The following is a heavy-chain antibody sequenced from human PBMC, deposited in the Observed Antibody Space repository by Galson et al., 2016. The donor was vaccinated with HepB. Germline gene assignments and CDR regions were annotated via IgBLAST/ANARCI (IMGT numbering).Heavy chain of an antibody. CDR2: SLHSGDS. V-gene: IGHV4-34*01. CDR1: GGSFSDYY. J-gene: IGHJ1*01. Sequence: SETLSLTCGVSGGSFSDYYWTWIRQAPGKGLEWIGDSLHSGDSNYNPSLKSRVTIPVDKSTKQFSLNLTSMTAADTAVYYCARGRRVSTISTVVTQYFQHWAQGTLVIVSS. CDR3: ARGRRVSTISTVVTQYFQH. D-gene: IGHD5/OR15-5a*01.